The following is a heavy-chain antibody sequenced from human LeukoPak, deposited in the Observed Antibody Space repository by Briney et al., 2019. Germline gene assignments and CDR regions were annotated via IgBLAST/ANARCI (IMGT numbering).Heavy chain of an antibody. CDR2: ISYDGSNK. CDR3: ARDPAVANYYYYYMDV. Sequence: GGSLRLSCAASGFTFSSYGMHWVRQAPGKGLEWVAVISYDGSNKYYADSVKGRFTISRDNSKNTLYLQMNSLRAEDTAVYYCARDPAVANYYYYYMDVWGKGTTVTVSS. D-gene: IGHD4-23*01. CDR1: GFTFSSYG. V-gene: IGHV3-30*03. J-gene: IGHJ6*03.